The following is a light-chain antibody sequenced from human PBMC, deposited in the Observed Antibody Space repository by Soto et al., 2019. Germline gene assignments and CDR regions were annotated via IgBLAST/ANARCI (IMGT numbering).Light chain of an antibody. Sequence: QSVLTQPPSVSGAPGQRVTISCTGSSSNIGAGYDVHWYQQLPGTAPKLLIYGNSNRPSGVPDRFSGSKSGTSASLAVTGLQAEDEGDYYCQSYDSSLSGPVLLGGGTKVTVL. J-gene: IGLJ2*01. CDR1: SSNIGAGYD. CDR2: GNS. V-gene: IGLV1-40*01. CDR3: QSYDSSLSGPVL.